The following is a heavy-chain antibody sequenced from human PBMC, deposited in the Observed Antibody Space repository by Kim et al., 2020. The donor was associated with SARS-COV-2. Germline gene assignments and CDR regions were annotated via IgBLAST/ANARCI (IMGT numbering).Heavy chain of an antibody. V-gene: IGHV3-30*03. CDR2: ITCGGSNK. CDR1: GFTFSSYS. Sequence: GGSLRLSCAASGFTFSSYSMNWVRQAPGKGLEWVSVITCGGSNKYYADSVKGRFTISRDNSKNTLYLQMNSLRAEDTAVYYCARAYSSGGCYFDYCGQGT. CDR3: ARAYSSGGCYFDY. D-gene: IGHD6-19*01. J-gene: IGHJ4*02.